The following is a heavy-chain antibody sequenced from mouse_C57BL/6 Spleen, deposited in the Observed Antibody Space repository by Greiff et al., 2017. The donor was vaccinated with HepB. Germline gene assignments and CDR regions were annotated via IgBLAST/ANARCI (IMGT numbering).Heavy chain of an antibody. V-gene: IGHV1-61*01. CDR3: ARRDGYSNSGD. Sequence: QVQLQQPGAELLRPGSSVKLSCKASGYTFTSSWMDWVKQRPGQGLEWIGNIYPSDSETHYNQKFKYKATLTVDKSSSTDYMQLSRLTSEDSAVYYCARRDGYSNSGDWGQGTTLTVSS. CDR2: IYPSDSET. D-gene: IGHD2-5*01. CDR1: GYTFTSSW. J-gene: IGHJ2*01.